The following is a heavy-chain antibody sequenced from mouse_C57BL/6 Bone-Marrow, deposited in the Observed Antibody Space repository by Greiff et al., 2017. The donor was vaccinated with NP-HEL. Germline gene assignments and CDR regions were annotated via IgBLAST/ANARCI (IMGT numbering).Heavy chain of an antibody. Sequence: EVQLQQSGPELVKPGASVKISCKASGYTFTDYYMNWVKQSHGKSLEWIGDIHPNNGGTSYNQKFKGTATLTVDKSSSTAYMELRSLTSEDSAVYYWARATYYEDDGSMDYWGQGTSVTVSS. CDR2: IHPNNGGT. CDR3: ARATYYEDDGSMDY. V-gene: IGHV1-26*01. J-gene: IGHJ4*01. D-gene: IGHD2-4*01. CDR1: GYTFTDYY.